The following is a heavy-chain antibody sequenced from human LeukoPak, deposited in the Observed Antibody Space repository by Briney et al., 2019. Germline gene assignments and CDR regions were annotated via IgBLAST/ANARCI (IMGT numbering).Heavy chain of an antibody. CDR2: IYHSGST. J-gene: IGHJ4*02. D-gene: IGHD3-3*01. V-gene: IGHV4-4*02. Sequence: SGTLSLTCAVSGGSISSSNWWSWVRQPPGKGLEWIGEIYHSGSTNYNPSLKSRVTISVDKSKNQFSLKLSSVTAADTAVYYCGSRRTAMFGVIKGPIDYWGQGTLVTVSS. CDR3: GSRRTAMFGVIKGPIDY. CDR1: GGSISSSNW.